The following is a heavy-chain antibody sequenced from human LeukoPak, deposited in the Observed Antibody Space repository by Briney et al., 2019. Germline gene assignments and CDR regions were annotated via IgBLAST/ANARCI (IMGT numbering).Heavy chain of an antibody. V-gene: IGHV3-30-3*01. CDR3: ARDKSWWRYYDSIVVGPTDY. CDR1: GFTFSSYA. CDR2: ISYDGSNK. J-gene: IGHJ4*02. D-gene: IGHD3-22*01. Sequence: PGRSLRLSCAASGFTFSSYAMHWVRQAPGKGLEWVAVISYDGSNKYYADSVKGRFTISRDNSKNTLYLQMNSLRAEDTAVYYCARDKSWWRYYDSIVVGPTDYWGQGTLVTVSS.